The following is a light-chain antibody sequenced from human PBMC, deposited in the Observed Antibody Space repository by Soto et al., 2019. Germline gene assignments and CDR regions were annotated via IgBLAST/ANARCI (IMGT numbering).Light chain of an antibody. V-gene: IGLV2-14*01. CDR1: SSDVGGYNY. J-gene: IGLJ2*01. Sequence: QSALTQPASVSGSPGQSITISCTGTSSDVGGYNYVSWYQQHPGKAPKLMISDVTNRPSGVSHRFSGSKSGNTASLTISGRHAEDEAADYCSSYTGSNTRVFGGGTKLTVL. CDR2: DVT. CDR3: SSYTGSNTRV.